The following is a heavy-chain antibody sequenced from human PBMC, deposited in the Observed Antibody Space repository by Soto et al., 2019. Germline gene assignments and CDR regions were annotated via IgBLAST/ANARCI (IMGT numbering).Heavy chain of an antibody. CDR2: INHSGST. V-gene: IGHV4-34*01. J-gene: IGHJ4*02. Sequence: QVQLQQWGAGLLKPSETLSLTCAVYGGSFSGYYWSWIRQPPGKGLEWIGEINHSGSTNYNPSLKSRVTISVDTSKNQFSLKLSSMTAADSAVYYCARGLPALWSGFSFDYWGQGTLVTVSS. CDR1: GGSFSGYY. CDR3: ARGLPALWSGFSFDY. D-gene: IGHD3-3*01.